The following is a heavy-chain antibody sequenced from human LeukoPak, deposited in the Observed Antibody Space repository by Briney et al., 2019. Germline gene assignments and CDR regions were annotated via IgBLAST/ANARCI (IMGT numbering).Heavy chain of an antibody. CDR2: IKSKTDGGTT. Sequence: GGSLRLSCAASGFTFSNARMSWVRQAPGKGLEWVGRIKSKTDGGTTDYAAPVKGRFTISRDDSKNTLYPQMNSLKTEDTAVYYCTTDQRGYVLFDYWGQGTLVTVSS. J-gene: IGHJ4*02. V-gene: IGHV3-15*01. D-gene: IGHD5-12*01. CDR1: GFTFSNAR. CDR3: TTDQRGYVLFDY.